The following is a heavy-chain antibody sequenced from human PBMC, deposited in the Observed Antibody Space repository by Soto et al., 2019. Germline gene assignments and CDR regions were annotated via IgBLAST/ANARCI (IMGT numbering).Heavy chain of an antibody. CDR1: GYTFTSYG. J-gene: IGHJ6*02. CDR3: ARAVVVVAAHYYYGMDG. CDR2: ISAYNGST. Sequence: ASVKVSCKASGYTFTSYGISWVRQAPGQGLEWMGWISAYNGSTNYAQKLQGRVTMTTDTSTSTAYMELRSLRSDDTAVYYCARAVVVVAAHYYYGMDGWGQGTTVTV. V-gene: IGHV1-18*04. D-gene: IGHD2-15*01.